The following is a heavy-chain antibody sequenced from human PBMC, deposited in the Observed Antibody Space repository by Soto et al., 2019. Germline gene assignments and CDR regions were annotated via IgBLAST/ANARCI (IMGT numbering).Heavy chain of an antibody. D-gene: IGHD3-22*01. CDR1: GGTFSKNT. Sequence: SVKVSCKASGGTFSKNTISWVRQAPGQGLEWMGGIMPVFGRPNYAQKFQGRVTITADEYTRTAYMELSRLKSDDTAVYYCARQFDYDTSGYYYAYWGQGTQVTVS. V-gene: IGHV1-69*13. CDR3: ARQFDYDTSGYYYAY. CDR2: IMPVFGRP. J-gene: IGHJ4*02.